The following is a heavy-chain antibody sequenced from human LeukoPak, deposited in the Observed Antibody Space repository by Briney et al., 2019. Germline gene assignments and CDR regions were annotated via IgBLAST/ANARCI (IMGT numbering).Heavy chain of an antibody. CDR2: ISSSSSYI. CDR1: GFTFSRYS. Sequence: SGGSLRLSCAASGFTFSRYSMNWVRQAPGKGLEWVSSISSSSSYIYYADSVRGRFTISRDNAKNSLYLQMNSLRAEDTAVYYCGGHYDYVWGTTPIDYWGQGTLVTVSS. D-gene: IGHD3-16*01. V-gene: IGHV3-21*04. J-gene: IGHJ4*02. CDR3: GGHYDYVWGTTPIDY.